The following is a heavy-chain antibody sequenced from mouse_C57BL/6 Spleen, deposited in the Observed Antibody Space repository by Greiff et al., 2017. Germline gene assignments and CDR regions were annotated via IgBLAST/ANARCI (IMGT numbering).Heavy chain of an antibody. CDR1: GFTFSSYG. CDR2: ISSGGSYT. Sequence: EVMLVESGGDLVKPGGSLKLSCAASGFTFSSYGMSWVRQTPDKRLAWVATISSGGSYTYYPDSVKGRFTISRDNAKNTRYLQMSSLKSEDTAMYDCARDSSGYEKNYYAMDYWGQGTSVTVSS. D-gene: IGHD3-2*02. J-gene: IGHJ4*01. V-gene: IGHV5-6*02. CDR3: ARDSSGYEKNYYAMDY.